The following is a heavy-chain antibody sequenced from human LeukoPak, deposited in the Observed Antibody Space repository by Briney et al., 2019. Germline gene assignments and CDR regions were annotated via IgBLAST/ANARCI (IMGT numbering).Heavy chain of an antibody. V-gene: IGHV3-48*02. CDR3: ARGITMKGDGKDV. D-gene: IGHD3-22*01. Sequence: GGSLRLSCAASGFTFSSYSMNWVRQAPGKGLEWVSYISSSSTIYYADSVKGRFTISRDKNSLYLQMNSLRDEDTAVYYCARGITMKGDGKDVWGQGTTVTVSS. CDR2: ISSSSTI. J-gene: IGHJ6*02. CDR1: GFTFSSYS.